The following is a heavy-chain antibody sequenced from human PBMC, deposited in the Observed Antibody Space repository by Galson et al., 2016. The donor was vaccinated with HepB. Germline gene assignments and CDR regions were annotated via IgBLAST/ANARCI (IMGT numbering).Heavy chain of an antibody. CDR3: ARDWYCSSGSCSDCFHP. D-gene: IGHD2-15*01. CDR1: GYTFATYG. CDR2: ISGYNGDT. V-gene: IGHV1-18*01. J-gene: IGHJ5*02. Sequence: SVKVSCKASGYTFATYGISWVRQAPGQGLEWMGWISGYNGDTRYAQKFQGRVSMTTDTSTHTVYMELRSLRADETAVYYCARDWYCSSGSCSDCFHPWGQGTLVTVSS.